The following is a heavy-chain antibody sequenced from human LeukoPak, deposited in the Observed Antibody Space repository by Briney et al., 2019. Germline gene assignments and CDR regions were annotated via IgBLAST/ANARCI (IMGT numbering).Heavy chain of an antibody. V-gene: IGHV3-7*01. CDR3: AKEGAYPIITYDS. CDR1: GFTFSSYW. Sequence: GGSLRLSCAASGFTFSSYWMNWVRQAPGKGLEWVANIKRDGNEKNYVDSVKGRFSISRDNAKNSLYLQMDSLRAEDAAVYYCAKEGAYPIITYDSWGQGALVTVSS. J-gene: IGHJ5*01. D-gene: IGHD3-10*01. CDR2: IKRDGNEK.